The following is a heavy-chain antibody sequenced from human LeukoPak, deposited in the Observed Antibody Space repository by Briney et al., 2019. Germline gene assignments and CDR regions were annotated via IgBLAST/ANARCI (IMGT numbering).Heavy chain of an antibody. D-gene: IGHD6-6*01. CDR2: ISWNSGSI. CDR3: AKDIAARRGNYFDY. J-gene: IGHJ4*02. V-gene: IGHV3-9*01. CDR1: GLTFDDYA. Sequence: GGSLRLSCAASGLTFDDYATHWVRQAPGKGLEWVSGISWNSGSIGYADSVKGRFTISRDNAKNSLYLQMNSLRAEDTALYYCAKDIAARRGNYFDYWGQGTLVTVSS.